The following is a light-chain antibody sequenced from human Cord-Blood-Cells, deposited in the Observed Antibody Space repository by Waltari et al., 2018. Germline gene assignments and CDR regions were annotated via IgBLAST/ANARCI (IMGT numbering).Light chain of an antibody. Sequence: QSALTQPASVSGPPGQSITLSCTGTSSDVGSYNLASWYQQHPGKAPKLMIYEGSKRPSGVSNRFSGSKSGNTASLTISGLQAEDEADYYCCSYAGSSTFVFGGGTKLTVL. V-gene: IGLV2-23*03. CDR2: EGS. J-gene: IGLJ2*01. CDR1: SSDVGSYNL. CDR3: CSYAGSSTFV.